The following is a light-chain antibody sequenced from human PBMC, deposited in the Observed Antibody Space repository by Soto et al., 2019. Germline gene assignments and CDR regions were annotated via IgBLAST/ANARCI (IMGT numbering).Light chain of an antibody. V-gene: IGKV1-5*03. J-gene: IGKJ4*01. CDR2: KAS. CDR1: QSISSL. Sequence: DIQMTQSPSTLSASVGDRVTITCRASQSISSLLAWYQQKPGKAPNLLIYKASSLESGVPSRFSGSGSGTEFTLTISSLQPDDFATYYCQHYNSYPLTFGGGTKVEIK. CDR3: QHYNSYPLT.